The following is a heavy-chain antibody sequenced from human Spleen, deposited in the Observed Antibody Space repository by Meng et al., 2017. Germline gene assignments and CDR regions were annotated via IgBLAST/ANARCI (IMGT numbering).Heavy chain of an antibody. CDR1: GFTFSGSA. CDR2: IRSKANSYAT. D-gene: IGHD2-15*01. CDR3: TRRENYCSGGSCYRDAFDI. V-gene: IGHV3-73*01. Sequence: GESLKISCAASGFTFSGSAMHWVRQASGKGLEWVGRIRSKANSYATAYAASVKGRFTISRDDSKNTAYLQMNSLKTEDTAVYYCTRRENYCSGGSCYRDAFDIWGQGTMVTVSS. J-gene: IGHJ3*02.